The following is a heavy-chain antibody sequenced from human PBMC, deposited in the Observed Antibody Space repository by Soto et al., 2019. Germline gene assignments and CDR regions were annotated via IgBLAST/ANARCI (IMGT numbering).Heavy chain of an antibody. V-gene: IGHV3-23*01. J-gene: IGHJ3*02. CDR2: ISGSGGST. Sequence: GGSLSLSCAASGFTFSSYAMSWVRQAPGKGLEWVSAISGSGGSTYYADSVKGRFTISRDNSKNTLYLQMNSLRAEDTAVYYCAKEVGGYCSGGSCYLTNAFDIWGQGTMVTVSS. D-gene: IGHD2-15*01. CDR3: AKEVGGYCSGGSCYLTNAFDI. CDR1: GFTFSSYA.